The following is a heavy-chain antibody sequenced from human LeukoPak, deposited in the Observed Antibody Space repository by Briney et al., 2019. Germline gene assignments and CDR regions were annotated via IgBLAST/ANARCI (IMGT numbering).Heavy chain of an antibody. J-gene: IGHJ3*02. D-gene: IGHD5-24*01. V-gene: IGHV4-39*01. CDR2: IYYSGST. CDR3: ASTLIRDGYNHDAFDI. CDR1: SGSISSSSYY. Sequence: SETLSLTGTVSSGSISSSSYYWGWIRQPPGKGLEWIGSIYYSGSTYYNPSLKSRVTISVDTSKNQFSLKLSSVTAADTAVYYCASTLIRDGYNHDAFDIWGQGTMVTVSS.